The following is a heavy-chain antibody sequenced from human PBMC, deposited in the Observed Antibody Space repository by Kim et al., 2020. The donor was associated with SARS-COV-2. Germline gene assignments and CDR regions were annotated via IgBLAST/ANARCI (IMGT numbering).Heavy chain of an antibody. J-gene: IGHJ6*02. CDR1: GGTFSSYA. Sequence: SVNVSCKASGGTFSSYAISWVRQAPGQGLEWMGGIIPIFGTANYAQKFQGRVTITADESTSTAYMELSSLRSEDTAVYYCARAKETAMVMAKEKYYYYYGMDVWGQGTTVTVSS. CDR3: ARAKETAMVMAKEKYYYYYGMDV. V-gene: IGHV1-69*13. CDR2: IIPIFGTA. D-gene: IGHD5-18*01.